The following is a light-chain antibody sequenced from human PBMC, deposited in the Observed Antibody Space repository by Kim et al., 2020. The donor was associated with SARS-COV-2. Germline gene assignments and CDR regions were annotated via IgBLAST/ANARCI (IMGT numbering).Light chain of an antibody. Sequence: QSVLTQPRSVSGSPGQSVTISCTGTSSDVGGYDYVSWYQQHPGKAPKFIIYDVSKRPSGVPDRFAGSKSGNTASLTISGLQAEDEADYYCCSHAGSYTWVFGGGTQLTVL. CDR3: CSHAGSYTWV. CDR1: SSDVGGYDY. J-gene: IGLJ2*01. CDR2: DVS. V-gene: IGLV2-11*01.